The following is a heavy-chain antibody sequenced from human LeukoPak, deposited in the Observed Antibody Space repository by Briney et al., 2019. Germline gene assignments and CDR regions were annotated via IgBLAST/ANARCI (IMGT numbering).Heavy chain of an antibody. CDR1: GFTFDDYG. CDR2: INWNGGST. V-gene: IGHV3-20*04. CDR3: ANGYYDILTGFSPDDAFDI. D-gene: IGHD3-9*01. Sequence: GGSLRLSCAASGFTFDDYGMSWVRQAPGKGLEWVSGINWNGGSTGYADSVKGRFTISRDNAKNSLYLQMNSLRAEDTAAYYCANGYYDILTGFSPDDAFDIWGQGTMVTVSS. J-gene: IGHJ3*02.